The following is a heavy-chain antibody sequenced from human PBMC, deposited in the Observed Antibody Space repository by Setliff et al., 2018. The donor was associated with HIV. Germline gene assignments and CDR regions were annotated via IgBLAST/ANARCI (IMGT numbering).Heavy chain of an antibody. CDR2: IYYSGSA. Sequence: SETLSLTCTVSGGSISSGDYFLSWIRQAPGKGLELIGCIYYSGSAYYDPSLQSRVTISVDTSKNQVSLKLNSMTAADTAVYFCFRGPQWLLQKGRVYYFDYWGHGALVTVSS. V-gene: IGHV4-30-4*08. CDR1: GGSISSGDYF. D-gene: IGHD6-19*01. CDR3: FRGPQWLLQKGRVYYFDY. J-gene: IGHJ4*01.